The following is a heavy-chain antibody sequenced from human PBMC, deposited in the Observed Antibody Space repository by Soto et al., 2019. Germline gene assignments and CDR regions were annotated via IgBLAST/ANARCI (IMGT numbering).Heavy chain of an antibody. CDR1: GFTVSSKY. D-gene: IGHD2-15*01. V-gene: IGHV3-53*01. CDR3: ARALPPDL. Sequence: GGSLRLSGAASGFTVSSKYINWVRQAPWKGLEWVSIIWSAGLTYYADSVRGRFTISRDISKNILFLQMNNLRAEDSAIYYCARALPPDLWGQGTLVTVSS. J-gene: IGHJ5*02. CDR2: IWSAGLT.